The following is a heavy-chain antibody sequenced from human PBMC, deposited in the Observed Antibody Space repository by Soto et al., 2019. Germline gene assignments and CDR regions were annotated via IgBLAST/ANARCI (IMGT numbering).Heavy chain of an antibody. D-gene: IGHD1-26*01. CDR1: GFTFSSYG. CDR3: AKDRPRVGATGLFDY. CDR2: ISYDGSNK. J-gene: IGHJ4*02. Sequence: GGSLRLSCAASGFTFSSYGMHWVRQAPGKGLEWVAVISYDGSNKYYADSVKGRFTISRDNSKNTLYLQMNSLRAEDTAVYYCAKDRPRVGATGLFDYWGQGTLVTVSS. V-gene: IGHV3-30*18.